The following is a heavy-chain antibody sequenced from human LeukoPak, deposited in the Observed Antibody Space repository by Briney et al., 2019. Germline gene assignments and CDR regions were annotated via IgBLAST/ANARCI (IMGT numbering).Heavy chain of an antibody. CDR2: IRSGGTT. CDR3: ARDRPTTTVTTQYYFDY. V-gene: IGHV3-53*01. Sequence: PGGSLRLSCAASGFIVSGNYMSWVRQAPGKGLEWVSVIRSGGTTSYADSVKGRFTISRDNSKNTLYLQMNSLRAEDTAVYYCARDRPTTTVTTQYYFDYWGQGTLVTVSS. D-gene: IGHD4-17*01. J-gene: IGHJ4*02. CDR1: GFIVSGNY.